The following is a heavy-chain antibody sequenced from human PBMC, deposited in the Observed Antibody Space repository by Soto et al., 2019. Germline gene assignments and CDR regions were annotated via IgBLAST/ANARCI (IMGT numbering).Heavy chain of an antibody. J-gene: IGHJ5*02. CDR1: GYTFTGYY. CDR3: ARDEGYSYGFWFDP. Sequence: ASVEVSCEASGYTFTGYYMHWVRQAPGQGLEWMGWINPNSGGTNYAQKFQGRVTMTRDTSISTAYMELSRLRSDDTAVYYCARDEGYSYGFWFDPWGQGPMLTVYS. D-gene: IGHD5-18*01. V-gene: IGHV1-2*02. CDR2: INPNSGGT.